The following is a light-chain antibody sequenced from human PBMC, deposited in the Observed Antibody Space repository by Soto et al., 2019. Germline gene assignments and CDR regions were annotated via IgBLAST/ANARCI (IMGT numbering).Light chain of an antibody. Sequence: EIVLTQSPATLSLSPGERATLSCRASQSVSSYLAWYQQKPGQAPMLLIYDASNRATGIPARFSGSGSGTDFTLTISSLEPEDFAVYYCQQRSNWPPGFGGGTKV. CDR2: DAS. CDR1: QSVSSY. V-gene: IGKV3-11*01. CDR3: QQRSNWPPG. J-gene: IGKJ4*01.